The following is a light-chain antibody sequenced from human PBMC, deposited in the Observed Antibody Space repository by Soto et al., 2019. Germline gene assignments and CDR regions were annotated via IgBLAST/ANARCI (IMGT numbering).Light chain of an antibody. CDR3: QQYGTLPWT. J-gene: IGKJ1*01. V-gene: IGKV3-20*01. CDR2: GAS. Sequence: EIVLTQSPGTLSLSPGESATLSCRASQPVRNDYLAWYQQKPGQAPRVLISGASTRVTGIPYRFSGSGSGADFTLTISRLEPEDFAVYYCQQYGTLPWTFGQGTTVELK. CDR1: QPVRNDY.